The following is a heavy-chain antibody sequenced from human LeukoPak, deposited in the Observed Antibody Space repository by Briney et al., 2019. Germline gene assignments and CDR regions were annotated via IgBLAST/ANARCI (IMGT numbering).Heavy chain of an antibody. Sequence: GASVKVSCKASGYTFTSYYMHWVRQAPGQGLEWMGIINPSGGSTSYAQKFQGRVTMTRDTSTNTVYMELSSLRSEDTAVYYCARALFGNYGRVFFSEFDNWGQGTLVTVSS. CDR3: ARALFGNYGRVFFSEFDN. CDR2: INPSGGST. D-gene: IGHD4-11*01. CDR1: GYTFTSYY. V-gene: IGHV1-46*01. J-gene: IGHJ4*02.